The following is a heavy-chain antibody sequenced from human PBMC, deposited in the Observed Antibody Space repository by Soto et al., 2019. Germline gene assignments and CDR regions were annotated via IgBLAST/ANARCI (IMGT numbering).Heavy chain of an antibody. CDR2: ISAYNGNR. Sequence: IQLVQSGAEVKKPGASVKVSCKASGYTFTSYGISWVRQAPGQGLEWMGWISAYNGNRNYAQKVQGRVTMTTDTSTNTAYMEVRSLRSDDTAVYYCARDQVGATGDYWGQGTLVTVSS. J-gene: IGHJ4*02. V-gene: IGHV1-18*01. CDR1: GYTFTSYG. CDR3: ARDQVGATGDY. D-gene: IGHD1-26*01.